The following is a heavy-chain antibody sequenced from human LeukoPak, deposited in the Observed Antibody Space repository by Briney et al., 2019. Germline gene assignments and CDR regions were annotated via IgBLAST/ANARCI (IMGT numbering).Heavy chain of an antibody. J-gene: IGHJ4*02. D-gene: IGHD5-18*01. CDR3: AKVDTAMGGYFDY. Sequence: PGGSLRLSCAAPGFTFSSYAMSWVRQAPGKGLEWVSAISGSGGSTYYADSVKGRFTISRDNSKNTLYLQMNSLRAEDTAVYYCAKVDTAMGGYFDYWGQGTLVTVSS. CDR1: GFTFSSYA. CDR2: ISGSGGST. V-gene: IGHV3-23*01.